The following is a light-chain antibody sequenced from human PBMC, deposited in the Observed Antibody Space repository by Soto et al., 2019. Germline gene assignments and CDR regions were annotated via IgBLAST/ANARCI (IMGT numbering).Light chain of an antibody. Sequence: EIVMTQSPATLSVSPGERATLSCRASQSVRSNLAWYQQKPGQAPRLLIYGASTRATGIPARLSGSWSGTDFTLTISRLEPEDVAVYYCQQYGTSLFTLGPGTKVDIK. V-gene: IGKV3-15*01. J-gene: IGKJ3*01. CDR2: GAS. CDR1: QSVRSN. CDR3: QQYGTSLFT.